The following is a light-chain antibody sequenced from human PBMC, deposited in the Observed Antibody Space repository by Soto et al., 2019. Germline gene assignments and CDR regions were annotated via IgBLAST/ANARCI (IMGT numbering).Light chain of an antibody. CDR3: QQYGSSRT. J-gene: IGKJ1*01. Sequence: EIVLTQSPGTLSLSPGERATLSCRASQSVSSSYLAWYQQKPGQAPRLLIYGASSRAPGIPDRFSGSGSGTDFTLTISRLEPEDFAVYYCQQYGSSRTFGQGTKVDTK. V-gene: IGKV3-20*01. CDR1: QSVSSSY. CDR2: GAS.